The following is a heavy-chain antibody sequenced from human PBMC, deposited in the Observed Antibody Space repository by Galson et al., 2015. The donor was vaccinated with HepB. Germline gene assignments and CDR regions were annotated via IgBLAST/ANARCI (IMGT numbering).Heavy chain of an antibody. Sequence: SLRLSCAASGFTFRSYGLHWVRQAPRKGLEWVASIRYDGSNKYYADSVKGRFTISRDNSKNTLYLQMNSLRAEDTAVYYCAKDWVVWEPQGNDAFDIWGQGTMVTVSS. V-gene: IGHV3-30*02. J-gene: IGHJ3*02. D-gene: IGHD1-26*01. CDR3: AKDWVVWEPQGNDAFDI. CDR2: IRYDGSNK. CDR1: GFTFRSYG.